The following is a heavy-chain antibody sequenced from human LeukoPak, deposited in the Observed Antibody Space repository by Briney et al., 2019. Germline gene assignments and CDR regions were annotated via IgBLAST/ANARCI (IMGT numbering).Heavy chain of an antibody. V-gene: IGHV4-61*02. D-gene: IGHD4-23*01. J-gene: IGHJ4*02. Sequence: PSETLSLTCTVSGGSISSGRYYWSWIRQPAGKGLVWIGRMYTSGSTNYNPSLNSRVTISVDTSKNQFSLKLSSVTAADTAVYYCARGYGGRDLHYFDYWGQGTLVTVSS. CDR2: MYTSGST. CDR3: ARGYGGRDLHYFDY. CDR1: GGSISSGRYY.